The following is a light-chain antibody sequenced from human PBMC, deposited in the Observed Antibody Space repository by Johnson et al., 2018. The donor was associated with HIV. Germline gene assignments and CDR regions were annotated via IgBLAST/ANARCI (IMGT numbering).Light chain of an antibody. J-gene: IGLJ1*01. CDR1: SSNIGINY. CDR2: DNT. V-gene: IGLV1-51*01. CDR3: GTWDNSLTAGV. Sequence: QSILTQPPSVSAAPRQKVTISCSGSSSNIGINYVSWYQQLPGTAPKLLIYDNTKRPSGIPDRFSGSKSGTSATLGITGLPPGDEADYYGGTWDNSLTAGVFGSGTKVTVL.